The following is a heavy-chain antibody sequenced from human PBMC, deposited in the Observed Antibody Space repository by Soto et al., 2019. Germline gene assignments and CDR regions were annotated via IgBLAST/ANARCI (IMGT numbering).Heavy chain of an antibody. V-gene: IGHV3-30-3*01. J-gene: IGHJ4*02. Sequence: PGGSLRLSCAASGFTFSSYVMHWVRQAPGKGLQWVAFIPYDGSNKYYADSVKGRFTISRDNSKNTLYLQMNSLRVEDTAVYYCARDLFYSGSLSYYMAYWGQGTLVTVSS. CDR1: GFTFSSYV. CDR2: IPYDGSNK. D-gene: IGHD3-10*01. CDR3: ARDLFYSGSLSYYMAY.